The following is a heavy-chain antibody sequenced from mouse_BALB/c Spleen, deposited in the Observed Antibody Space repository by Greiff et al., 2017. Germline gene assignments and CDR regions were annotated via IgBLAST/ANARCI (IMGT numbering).Heavy chain of an antibody. Sequence: EVKLMESGGGLVQPGGSLKLSCAASGFTFSSYTMSWVRQTPEKRLEWVAYISNGGGSTYYPDTVKGRFTISRDNAKNTLYLQMSSLKSEDTAMYYCARSPSGVYWYFDVWGAGTTVTVSS. CDR3: ARSPSGVYWYFDV. D-gene: IGHD6-1*01. J-gene: IGHJ1*01. CDR2: ISNGGGST. CDR1: GFTFSSYT. V-gene: IGHV5-12-2*01.